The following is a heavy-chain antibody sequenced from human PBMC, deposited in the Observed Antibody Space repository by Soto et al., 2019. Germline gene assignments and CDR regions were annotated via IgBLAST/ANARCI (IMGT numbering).Heavy chain of an antibody. Sequence: HPGGSLRLSCAASGVTFSSQNMNWVRHAPGKGLEWISYISGSGDIIDSADSLKGRFTISRDNAKNSLYLQMNSLRAEDTAVYYCARGAGSAWFFIWGQGTLVTVSS. J-gene: IGHJ4*02. D-gene: IGHD6-6*01. CDR2: ISGSGDII. CDR1: GVTFSSQN. CDR3: ARGAGSAWFFI. V-gene: IGHV3-48*01.